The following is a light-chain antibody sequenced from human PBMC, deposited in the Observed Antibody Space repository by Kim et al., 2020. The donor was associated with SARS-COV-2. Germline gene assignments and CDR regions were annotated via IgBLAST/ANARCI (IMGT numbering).Light chain of an antibody. CDR3: CSYAGGVNFV. J-gene: IGLJ1*01. Sequence: QSVLTQPASVSGSPGQSITISCTGTDDDIGSFNLVSWYQLHPGEAPKLLIFGGSKRPSRVSSRFSGSKSGNTASLTISGLQAEDEADYYCCSYAGGVNFVFGPGTKVTVL. CDR1: DDDIGSFNL. V-gene: IGLV2-23*01. CDR2: GGS.